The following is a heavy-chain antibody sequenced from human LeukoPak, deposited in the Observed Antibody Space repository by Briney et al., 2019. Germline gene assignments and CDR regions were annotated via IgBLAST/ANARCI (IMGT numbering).Heavy chain of an antibody. Sequence: SETLSLTCAVYGGSFSVYYWSWIRQPPGKGLEWIGYIYYSGSTNYNPSLKSRVTISVDTSKNQFSLKLSSVTAADTAMYYCARVSGYDWESFYDYWGQGSLVTVSS. V-gene: IGHV4-59*01. D-gene: IGHD5-12*01. J-gene: IGHJ4*02. CDR2: IYYSGST. CDR1: GGSFSVYY. CDR3: ARVSGYDWESFYDY.